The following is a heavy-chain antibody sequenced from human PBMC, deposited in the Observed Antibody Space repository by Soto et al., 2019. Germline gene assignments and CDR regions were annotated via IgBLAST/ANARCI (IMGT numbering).Heavy chain of an antibody. Sequence: QVQLQESGPGLVKPSETLSLTCTVSGGSISSGGHYWNWIRQYPGKGLEWIGYLHDSGSTYYNPSLKRRVIISLDSSQNLFSLKLTSVTAADTAVYFCASESQNLYSNFWSGYYNFWGQGTLVTVSS. J-gene: IGHJ4*02. CDR3: ASESQNLYSNFWSGYYNF. D-gene: IGHD3-3*01. V-gene: IGHV4-31*03. CDR2: LHDSGST. CDR1: GGSISSGGHY.